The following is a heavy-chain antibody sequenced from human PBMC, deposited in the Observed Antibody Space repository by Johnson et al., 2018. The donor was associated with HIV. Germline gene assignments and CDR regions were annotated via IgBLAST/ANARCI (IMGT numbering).Heavy chain of an antibody. V-gene: IGHV3-7*01. CDR2: IKQDGSEK. CDR1: GFSFSSYW. D-gene: IGHD1-26*01. CDR3: ARVASGWDDAFDI. J-gene: IGHJ3*02. Sequence: VQLVESGGGVVQPGGSLRLSCAASGFSFSSYWMSWVRQAPGKGLEWVANIKQDGSEKKYVDSVKGRFTISRDNAKKSLYLKMNSLRAEDTAVYYCARVASGWDDAFDIWGQGTMVTVSS.